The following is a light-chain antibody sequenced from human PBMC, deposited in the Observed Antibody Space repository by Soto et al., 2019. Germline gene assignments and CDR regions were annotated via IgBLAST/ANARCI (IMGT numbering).Light chain of an antibody. V-gene: IGKV1-5*01. CDR1: QSISGW. J-gene: IGKJ1*01. CDR3: QQYNSYPWT. Sequence: DIQMTQSSSTLSASVGDRVTITCRASQSISGWLAWYQQKPGKAPQLLIYDASSLESGVPSRFSGSASGTEFTLTISSLQPDDFATYYCQQYNSYPWTFGQGTKVE. CDR2: DAS.